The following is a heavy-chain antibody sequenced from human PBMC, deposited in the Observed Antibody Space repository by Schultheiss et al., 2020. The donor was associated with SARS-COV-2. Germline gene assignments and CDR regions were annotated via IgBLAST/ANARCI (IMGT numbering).Heavy chain of an antibody. Sequence: SETLSLTCTVSGGSISSGSYYWSWIRQPAGKGLEWIGYIYYSGSTNYNPSLKSRVTISVDTSKNQFSLKLSSVTAADTAVYYCARGDVAAAGYYFDYWGQGTLVTVSS. CDR1: GGSISSGSYY. D-gene: IGHD6-13*01. CDR3: ARGDVAAAGYYFDY. V-gene: IGHV4-61*10. J-gene: IGHJ4*02. CDR2: IYYSGST.